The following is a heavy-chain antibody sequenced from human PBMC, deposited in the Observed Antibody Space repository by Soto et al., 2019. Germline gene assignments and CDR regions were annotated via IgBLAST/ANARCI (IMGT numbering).Heavy chain of an antibody. V-gene: IGHV3-30*18. CDR1: GFTFSSYG. CDR3: AKFKHPGQYYDSSGYYYHFDY. CDR2: ISYDGSNK. J-gene: IGHJ4*02. D-gene: IGHD3-22*01. Sequence: GSLRLSCAASGFTFSSYGMHWVRQAPGKGLEWVAVISYDGSNKYYADSVKGRFTISRDNSKNTLYLQMNSLRAEDTAVYYCAKFKHPGQYYDSSGYYYHFDYWGQGTLVTVSS.